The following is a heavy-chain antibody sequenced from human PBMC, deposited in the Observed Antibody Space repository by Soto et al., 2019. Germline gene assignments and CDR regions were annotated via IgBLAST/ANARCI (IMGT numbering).Heavy chain of an antibody. Sequence: SETLSLTCTVSGGSVSSGSYYWSWIRQPPGKGLEWIGYIYYSGSTNYSPSLKSRVTIFVDTSKNPFSLRLTSLTSADSAVYYCARDKITGPFDYWGQETLVTVSS. CDR2: IYYSGST. J-gene: IGHJ4*02. CDR3: ARDKITGPFDY. D-gene: IGHD2-8*02. V-gene: IGHV4-61*01. CDR1: GGSVSSGSYY.